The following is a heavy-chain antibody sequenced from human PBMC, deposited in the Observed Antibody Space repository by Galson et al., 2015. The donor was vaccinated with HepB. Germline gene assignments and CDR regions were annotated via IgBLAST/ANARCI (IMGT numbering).Heavy chain of an antibody. Sequence: ETLSLTCTVSGGSISSHYWSWIRQPPGKGLEWIGYIYYSGSTNYNPSLKSRVTISVDTSKNQFSLKLSSVTAADTAVYYCARGPPRDIVVVPAAYFMDVWGKGTTVTVSS. CDR1: GGSISSHY. V-gene: IGHV4-59*11. J-gene: IGHJ6*03. D-gene: IGHD2-2*01. CDR2: IYYSGST. CDR3: ARGPPRDIVVVPAAYFMDV.